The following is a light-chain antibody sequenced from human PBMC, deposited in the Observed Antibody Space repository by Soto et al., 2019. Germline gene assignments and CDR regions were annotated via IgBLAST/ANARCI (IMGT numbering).Light chain of an antibody. CDR3: QQRSNWPPFT. J-gene: IGKJ3*01. CDR2: DAS. Sequence: EIVLTQSPATLSLSPGERATLSCRASQSVSSYLAWYQQKPGQAPRLLIYDASNRATGIPARFSGSGSGTXXXXXISSLEPEDFAVYYCQQRSNWPPFTFGPVTKVDIK. CDR1: QSVSSY. V-gene: IGKV3-11*01.